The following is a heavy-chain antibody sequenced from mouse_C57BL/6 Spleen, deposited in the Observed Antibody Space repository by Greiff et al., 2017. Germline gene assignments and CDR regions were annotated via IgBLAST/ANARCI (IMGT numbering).Heavy chain of an antibody. J-gene: IGHJ2*01. V-gene: IGHV3-6*01. CDR3: ARESYGNYEGDY. Sequence: EVHLVESGPGLVKPSQSLSLTCSVTGYSITSGYYWNWIRQFPGNKLEWMGYISYDGSNNYNPSLKNRISITRDTSKNQFFLKLNSVTTEDTATYYCARESYGNYEGDYWGQGTTLTVSS. D-gene: IGHD2-1*01. CDR1: GYSITSGYY. CDR2: ISYDGSN.